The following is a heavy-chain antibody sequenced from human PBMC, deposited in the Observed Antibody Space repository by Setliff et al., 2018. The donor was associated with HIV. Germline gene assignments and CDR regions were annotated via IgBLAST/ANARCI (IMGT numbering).Heavy chain of an antibody. CDR1: GYTFPDYY. D-gene: IGHD6-6*01. CDR3: ARDNVQQLGGY. V-gene: IGHV1-46*01. Sequence: ASVKVSCKVSGYTFPDYYMQWVQQAPGKGLEWMGIINPSGGSTSYAQKFQGRVTMTRDTSTSTAYMELRSLRSDDTAVYYCARDNVQQLGGYWGQGTLVTVSS. CDR2: INPSGGST. J-gene: IGHJ4*02.